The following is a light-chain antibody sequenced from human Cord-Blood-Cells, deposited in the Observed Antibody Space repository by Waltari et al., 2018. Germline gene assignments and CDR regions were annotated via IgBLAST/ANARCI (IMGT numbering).Light chain of an antibody. CDR1: RTDVCGYNY. Sequence: QSALTQPASASGSPGQSITISCPRTRTDVCGYNYVSWYQQHPGKAPKLMIYDVSNRPSGVSNRFSGSKSGNTASLTISGLQAEDEADYYCSSYTSSSTVVFGGGTKLTVL. CDR3: SSYTSSSTVV. CDR2: DVS. V-gene: IGLV2-14*01. J-gene: IGLJ2*01.